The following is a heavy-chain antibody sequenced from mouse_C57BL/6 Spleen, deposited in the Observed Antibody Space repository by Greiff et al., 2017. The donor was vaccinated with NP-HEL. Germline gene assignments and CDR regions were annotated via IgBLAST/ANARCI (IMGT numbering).Heavy chain of an antibody. CDR3: ARDYGSSHYYAMDY. CDR2: IDPANGNT. D-gene: IGHD1-1*01. CDR1: GFNIKNTY. Sequence: VQLQQSVAELVRPGASVKLSCPASGFNIKNTYMHWVKQRPEQGLEWIGRIDPANGNTKYAPKFQGQATITADTSSNTAYLQLSSLTSEDTAIYDCARDYGSSHYYAMDYWGQGTSVTVSS. J-gene: IGHJ4*01. V-gene: IGHV14-3*01.